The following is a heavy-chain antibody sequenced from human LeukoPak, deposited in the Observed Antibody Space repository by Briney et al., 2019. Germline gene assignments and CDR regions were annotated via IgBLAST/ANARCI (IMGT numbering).Heavy chain of an antibody. V-gene: IGHV3-30*18. Sequence: PGGSLRLSCAASGFTFSSYGMHWVRQAPGKGLEWVAAISYDGSNKYYADSVKGRFTISRDNSKNTLYLQMNSLRAEDTAVCYCAKAPPYGDYFDYWGQGTLVTVSS. J-gene: IGHJ4*02. CDR3: AKAPPYGDYFDY. CDR1: GFTFSSYG. D-gene: IGHD4-17*01. CDR2: ISYDGSNK.